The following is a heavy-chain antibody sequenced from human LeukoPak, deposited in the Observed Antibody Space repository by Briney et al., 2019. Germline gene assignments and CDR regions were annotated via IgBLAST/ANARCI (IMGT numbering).Heavy chain of an antibody. V-gene: IGHV3-23*01. Sequence: PGGSLRLSCAASGFTFSSYAMSWVRQAPGKGLEWVSAISGSGGSIYYADSVKGRFAISRDNSKHTVYLQMDSLRAEDTAVYYCAKSHVSTATGTGRYFDYWGQGTLVTVSS. CDR3: AKSHVSTATGTGRYFDY. D-gene: IGHD3-9*01. CDR1: GFTFSSYA. CDR2: ISGSGGSI. J-gene: IGHJ4*02.